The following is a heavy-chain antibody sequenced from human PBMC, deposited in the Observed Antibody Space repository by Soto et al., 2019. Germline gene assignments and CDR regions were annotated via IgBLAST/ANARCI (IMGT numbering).Heavy chain of an antibody. Sequence: SETLSLTCTVSGGSISSSSSYWGWIRQPPGKGLEWIGSIYYSGSTYYTPSLKSRVTISVDTSKNQLSLKVSSVTAADTAVYYCARPYSGSDYPNAFDIWGQGTMVTVSS. CDR1: GGSISSSSSY. CDR3: ARPYSGSDYPNAFDI. CDR2: IYYSGST. D-gene: IGHD1-26*01. V-gene: IGHV4-39*01. J-gene: IGHJ3*02.